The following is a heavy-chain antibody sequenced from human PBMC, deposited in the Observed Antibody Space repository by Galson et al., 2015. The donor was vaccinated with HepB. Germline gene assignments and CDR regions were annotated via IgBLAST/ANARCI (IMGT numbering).Heavy chain of an antibody. V-gene: IGHV1-69*13. Sequence: SVKVSCKASGGTFSSYAISWVRQAPGQGLEWMGGIIPIFGTADYAQKFQGRVTITADESTSTAYMELSSLRSEDTAVYYCARDRNSYYDSSGYFDCWGQGTLVTVSS. CDR3: ARDRNSYYDSSGYFDC. CDR2: IIPIFGTA. D-gene: IGHD3-22*01. CDR1: GGTFSSYA. J-gene: IGHJ4*02.